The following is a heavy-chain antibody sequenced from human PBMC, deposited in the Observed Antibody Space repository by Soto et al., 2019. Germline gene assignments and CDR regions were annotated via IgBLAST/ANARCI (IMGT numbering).Heavy chain of an antibody. D-gene: IGHD6-13*01. CDR1: GFSLSNARMG. CDR2: IFSNDEK. V-gene: IGHV2-26*01. CDR3: ARIGNSGYSSSWHLVDY. Sequence: SGPTLVNPTETLTLTCTVSGFSLSNARMGVSWIRQPPGKALEWLAHIFSNDEKSYSTSLKSRLTISKDTSKSQVVLTMTNMDPVDTATYYCARIGNSGYSSSWHLVDYWGQGTLVTVSS. J-gene: IGHJ4*02.